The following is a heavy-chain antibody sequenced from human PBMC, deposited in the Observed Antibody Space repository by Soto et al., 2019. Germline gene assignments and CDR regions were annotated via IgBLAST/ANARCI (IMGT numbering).Heavy chain of an antibody. D-gene: IGHD3-22*01. CDR3: AKDTYYHDSSGYYIFDY. CDR2: ISYDGSNK. J-gene: IGHJ4*02. CDR1: GLTFSSYG. Sequence: QVQLVESGGGVVQPGRSLRLSCAASGLTFSSYGMHWVRQAPGKGLEWVAVISYDGSNKNYADSVKGRFTISRDNSKNTXYLQMNSLRAEDTAVYYCAKDTYYHDSSGYYIFDYWGQGTLVTVSS. V-gene: IGHV3-30*18.